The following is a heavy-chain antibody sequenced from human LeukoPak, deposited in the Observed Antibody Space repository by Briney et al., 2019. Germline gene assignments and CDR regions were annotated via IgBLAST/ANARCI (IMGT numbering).Heavy chain of an antibody. CDR1: GGSVSSYH. Sequence: SETLSLTCTVSGGSVSSYHWSWIRQPPGKGLEWIGYIYYSGSTNYNPSLKSRVTISVDTSKNQFSLKLSSVTAADTAVYYCARAPYCGGDCLDAFDIWGQGTMVTASS. CDR2: IYYSGST. CDR3: ARAPYCGGDCLDAFDI. V-gene: IGHV4-59*02. D-gene: IGHD2-21*02. J-gene: IGHJ3*02.